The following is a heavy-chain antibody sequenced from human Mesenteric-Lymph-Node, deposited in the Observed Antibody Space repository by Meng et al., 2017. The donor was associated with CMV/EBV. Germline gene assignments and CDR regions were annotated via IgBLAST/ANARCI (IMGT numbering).Heavy chain of an antibody. J-gene: IGHJ4*02. CDR3: AKDQFYGDPFDY. D-gene: IGHD4-17*01. CDR2: IRYDGSNK. V-gene: IGHV3-30*02. CDR1: GFTFSSYG. Sequence: LSLTCAASGFTFSSYGMHWVRQAPGKGLEWVAFIRYDGSNKYYADSVKGRFTISRDNSKNTLYLQMNSLRAEDTAVYYCAKDQFYGDPFDYWGQGTLVTVSS.